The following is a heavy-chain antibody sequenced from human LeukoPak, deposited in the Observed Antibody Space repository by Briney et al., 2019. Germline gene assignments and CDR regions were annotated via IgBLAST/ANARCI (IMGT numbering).Heavy chain of an antibody. CDR1: GGSISSSSYY. V-gene: IGHV4-61*05. D-gene: IGHD2-21*02. CDR3: ARGRLGLPDPKFVVVTATTSYYFDY. CDR2: IYYSGST. J-gene: IGHJ4*02. Sequence: TSETLSLTCTVSGGSISSSSYYWGWIRQPPGKGLEWIGYIYYSGSTNYNPSLKSRVTISVDTSKNQFSLKLSSVTAADTAVYYCARGRLGLPDPKFVVVTATTSYYFDYWGQGTLVTVSS.